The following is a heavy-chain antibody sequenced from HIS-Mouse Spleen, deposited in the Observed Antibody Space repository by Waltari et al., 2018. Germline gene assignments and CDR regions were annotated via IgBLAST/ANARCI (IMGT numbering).Heavy chain of an antibody. J-gene: IGHJ4*03. CDR3: AKDKHHAFDY. CDR1: GFTFSSYG. V-gene: IGHV3-30*18. Sequence: QVQLVESGGGVVQPGRSLRLSCAASGFTFSSYGMHWVRQAPGKGLEWVAVISYDGSNKYYADSVKGRFTISRDNSKNTLYLQMNSLRAEDTAVYYCAKDKHHAFDYWGQGTTVTVSS. CDR2: ISYDGSNK.